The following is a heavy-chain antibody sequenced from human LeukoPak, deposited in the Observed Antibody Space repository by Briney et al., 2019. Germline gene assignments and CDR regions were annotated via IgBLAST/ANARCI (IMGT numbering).Heavy chain of an antibody. J-gene: IGHJ6*02. CDR2: INPNSGGT. CDR1: GYTFTGYY. Sequence: ASVKVSCKASGYTFTGYYMHWVRQAPGQGLEWMGWINPNSGGTNYAQKFQGRVTMTRDTSISTAYMELSRLRSDDTAVYYCARGHGSRSYSYFGMDVCGQGTTVTVSS. V-gene: IGHV1-2*02. D-gene: IGHD3-10*01. CDR3: ARGHGSRSYSYFGMDV.